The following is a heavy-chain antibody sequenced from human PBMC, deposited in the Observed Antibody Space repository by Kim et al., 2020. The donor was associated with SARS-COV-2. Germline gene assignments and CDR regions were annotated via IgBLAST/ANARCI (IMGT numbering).Heavy chain of an antibody. J-gene: IGHJ5*02. CDR1: GFTFSDYY. D-gene: IGHD6-13*01. CDR3: ARDRRVGYSSSWYWFDP. CDR2: ISSSGSTI. Sequence: GGSLRLSCAASGFTFSDYYMSWIRQAPGKGLEWVSYISSSGSTIYYADSVKGRFTISRDNAKNSLYLQMNSLRAEDTAVYYCARDRRVGYSSSWYWFDPWGQGTLVTVSS. V-gene: IGHV3-11*01.